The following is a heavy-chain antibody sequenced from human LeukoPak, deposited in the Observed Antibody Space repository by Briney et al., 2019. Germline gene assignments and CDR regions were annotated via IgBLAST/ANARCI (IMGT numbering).Heavy chain of an antibody. Sequence: SETLSLTCTVSGGSISSYYWSWIRQPPGKGLEWIGYIYYSGSTNYNPSLKSRVTISVDTSKNQFSLKLSSVTAADTAVYYCARTSYYDFWSGYYRAADYYYYMDVWGKGTTVTVS. D-gene: IGHD3-3*01. V-gene: IGHV4-59*01. CDR2: IYYSGST. CDR1: GGSISSYY. CDR3: ARTSYYDFWSGYYRAADYYYYMDV. J-gene: IGHJ6*03.